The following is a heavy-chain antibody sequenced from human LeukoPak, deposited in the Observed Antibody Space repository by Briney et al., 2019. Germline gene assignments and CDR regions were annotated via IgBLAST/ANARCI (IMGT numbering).Heavy chain of an antibody. CDR1: GFTFSSYW. J-gene: IGHJ4*02. CDR2: IYSGGST. Sequence: PGGSLRLSCAASGFTFSSYWMSWVHQAPGKGLEWVSVIYSGGSTYYADSVKGRFTISRDNSKNTLYLQMNSLRAEDTAVYYCARGGCSSTSCHVGYWGQGTLVTVSS. D-gene: IGHD2-2*01. CDR3: ARGGCSSTSCHVGY. V-gene: IGHV3-66*01.